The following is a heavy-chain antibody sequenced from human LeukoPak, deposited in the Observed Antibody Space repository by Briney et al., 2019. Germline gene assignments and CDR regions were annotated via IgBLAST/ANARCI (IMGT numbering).Heavy chain of an antibody. CDR2: MNPNSGNT. V-gene: IGHV1-8*01. D-gene: IGHD6-6*01. CDR3: ARGRKAARAWGC. Sequence: AAVKVSFKASGYTFTMYDINWVGQAAGQGLEWMGWMNPNSGNTGYAQKFQGRVTMTRNTSISTAYMELSSLRSEDTAVYYCARGRKAARAWGCWGQGTLVTVSS. CDR1: GYTFTMYD. J-gene: IGHJ4*02.